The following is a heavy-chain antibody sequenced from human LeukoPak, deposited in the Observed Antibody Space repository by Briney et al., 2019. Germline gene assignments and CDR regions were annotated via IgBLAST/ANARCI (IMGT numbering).Heavy chain of an antibody. CDR1: GFTFSSYW. J-gene: IGHJ3*02. D-gene: IGHD6-6*01. Sequence: GSLRLSCAASGFTFSSYWMHWVRQAPGKGLVWVSRINRDGSSTTYADSVKGRFTISRDNAKNSLYLQMNSLRAEDTALYYCAKDIFEYSSSSDAFDIWGQGTMVTVSS. V-gene: IGHV3-74*01. CDR3: AKDIFEYSSSSDAFDI. CDR2: INRDGSST.